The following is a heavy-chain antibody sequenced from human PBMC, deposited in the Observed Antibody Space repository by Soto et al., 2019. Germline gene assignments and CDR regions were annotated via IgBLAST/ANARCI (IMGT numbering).Heavy chain of an antibody. CDR3: ARYYDYYDSSGYYPGFDY. CDR2: ISSSSSYI. V-gene: IGHV3-21*01. Sequence: EVQLVESGGGLVKPGGSLRLSCAASGFTFSSYSMNWVRQAPGKGLEWVSSISSSSSYIYYADSVKGRFTISRDNAKNSLYLQMNSLRAEDTAVYYCARYYDYYDSSGYYPGFDYWGQGTLVTVSS. CDR1: GFTFSSYS. J-gene: IGHJ4*02. D-gene: IGHD3-22*01.